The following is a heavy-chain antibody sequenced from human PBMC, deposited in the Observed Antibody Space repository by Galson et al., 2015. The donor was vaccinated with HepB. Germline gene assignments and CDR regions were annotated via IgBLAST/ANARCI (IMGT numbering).Heavy chain of an antibody. J-gene: IGHJ4*02. CDR2: IWYDGSNK. CDR1: GLTFSSYG. D-gene: IGHD3-16*01. Sequence: SLRLSCAASGLTFSSYGMHWVRQAPGKGLEWVAVIWYDGSNKYYADSVKGRFTISRDNSKNTLYLQMNSLRAEDTAVYYCARGPGRRGFGTEFDYWGQGTLVTVSS. V-gene: IGHV3-33*01. CDR3: ARGPGRRGFGTEFDY.